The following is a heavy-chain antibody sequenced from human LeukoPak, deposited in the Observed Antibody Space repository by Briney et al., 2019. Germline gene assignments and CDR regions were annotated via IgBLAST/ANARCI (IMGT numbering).Heavy chain of an antibody. D-gene: IGHD1/OR15-1a*01. CDR1: GGSFSGYY. V-gene: IGHV4-34*01. CDR3: ARLTRLYYGMDV. J-gene: IGHJ6*02. CDR2: INHSGST. Sequence: SETLSLTCAVYGGSFSGYYWSWIRQPPGKGLEWIGEINHSGSTNYNPSLKSRVTISVDTSKNQFSLKLSSVTAADTAVYYCARLTRLYYGMDVWGQGTTVTVSS.